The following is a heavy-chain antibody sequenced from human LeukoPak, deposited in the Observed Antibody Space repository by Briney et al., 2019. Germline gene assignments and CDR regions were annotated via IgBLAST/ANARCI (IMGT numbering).Heavy chain of an antibody. V-gene: IGHV3-23*01. CDR1: GFRFSSFA. CDR2: IGGSGDFT. J-gene: IGHJ4*02. Sequence: GGSLRLSCAASGFRFSSFAMSWVRQAPGKGLEWVSYIGGSGDFTYYVDSVKGRFTISRDNSKHTLYLQMNSLTVEDTAVYYCAKVAAVGYLEDWGQGTLVTVSS. D-gene: IGHD6-13*01. CDR3: AKVAAVGYLED.